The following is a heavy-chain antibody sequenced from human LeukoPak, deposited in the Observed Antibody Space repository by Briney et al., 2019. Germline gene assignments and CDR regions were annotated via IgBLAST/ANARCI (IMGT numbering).Heavy chain of an antibody. CDR2: IWYDGSNP. J-gene: IGHJ4*02. D-gene: IGHD2-2*01. V-gene: IGHV3-33*01. Sequence: GGSLRLSCAASGFTFSNYGMHWVRQAPGKGLEWVAHIWYDGSNPNHADSVKGQATISRDDSKNTLYLQMTGLRVEDTAVYYCARDACSSPSCYDYWGQGTLVTVSS. CDR1: GFTFSNYG. CDR3: ARDACSSPSCYDY.